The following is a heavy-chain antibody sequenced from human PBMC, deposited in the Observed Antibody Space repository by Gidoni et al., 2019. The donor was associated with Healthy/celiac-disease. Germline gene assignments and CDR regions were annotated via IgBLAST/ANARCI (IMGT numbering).Heavy chain of an antibody. CDR1: GYTFTGYY. J-gene: IGHJ5*02. D-gene: IGHD6-13*01. Sequence: QVQLVQSGAEVTKPGASVQVSCKASGYTFTGYYMHWVRQAPGQGLEWMGWINPNSGGTNYAQKFQGRVTMTRDTSISTAYMELSRLRSDDTAVYYCARELGIAAAGYNWFDPWGQGTLVTVSS. CDR2: INPNSGGT. V-gene: IGHV1-2*02. CDR3: ARELGIAAAGYNWFDP.